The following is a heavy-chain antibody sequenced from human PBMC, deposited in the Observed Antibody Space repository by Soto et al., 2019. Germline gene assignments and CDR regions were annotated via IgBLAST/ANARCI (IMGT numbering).Heavy chain of an antibody. Sequence: QVQLVQSGAEVKKPGASVKVSCKASGYTFTNYGISWVRQAPGQGLEWMGRSSGYNGKTDYTHNFQGRITLTTDTSTSTAYMEVRSLRSDDTAVYYWARDGFMTNELPVFRAKFDPWGQGTLVTVSS. V-gene: IGHV1-18*01. J-gene: IGHJ5*02. CDR2: SSGYNGKT. CDR3: ARDGFMTNELPVFRAKFDP. D-gene: IGHD1-1*01. CDR1: GYTFTNYG.